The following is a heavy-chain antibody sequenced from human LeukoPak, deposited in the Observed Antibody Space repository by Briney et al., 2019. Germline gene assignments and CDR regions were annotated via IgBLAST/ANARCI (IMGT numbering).Heavy chain of an antibody. J-gene: IGHJ6*02. CDR3: ARHLNYYDSSGPRYNGMDV. CDR2: IYPGDSDT. CDR1: GYSFTSYW. V-gene: IGHV5-51*01. D-gene: IGHD3-22*01. Sequence: GVSLKISCKGSGYSFTSYWIGWVRQMPGKGLEWMGIIYPGDSDTRYSPSFQGQVTISADKSISTAYLQWSSLKASDTAMYYCARHLNYYDSSGPRYNGMDVWGQGTTVTVSS.